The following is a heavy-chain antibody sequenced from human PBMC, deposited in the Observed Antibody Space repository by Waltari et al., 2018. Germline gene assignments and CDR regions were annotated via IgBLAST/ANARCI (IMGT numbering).Heavy chain of an antibody. J-gene: IGHJ4*02. D-gene: IGHD4-17*01. CDR1: GGSIRSSSYY. V-gene: IGHV4-39*01. CDR3: ATREDYGGNLRYFDY. Sequence: QLQLQESGPGLVKPSETLSLTCTVSGGSIRSSSYYWGWIRQPPGKGLEWIGSIYYSGSTYYNPSLKSRVTISVDTSKNQFSLKLSSVTAADTAVYYCATREDYGGNLRYFDYWGQGTLVTVSS. CDR2: IYYSGST.